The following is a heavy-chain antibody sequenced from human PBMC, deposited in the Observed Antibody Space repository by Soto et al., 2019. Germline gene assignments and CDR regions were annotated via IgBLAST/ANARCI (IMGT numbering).Heavy chain of an antibody. CDR3: TRTYGSGSYDDY. CDR2: IRDKANGYVT. J-gene: IGHJ4*02. CDR1: GFSFSGST. D-gene: IGHD3-10*01. Sequence: EVQLVESGGGLVQPGGSLKLSCAASGFSFSGSTMHWVRQASGKGLEWVGRIRDKANGYVTAYAASVRGRFTISRDDSRNTAYLQMNGLQAEDTAVYYCTRTYGSGSYDDYWGQGTLVTVSS. V-gene: IGHV3-73*02.